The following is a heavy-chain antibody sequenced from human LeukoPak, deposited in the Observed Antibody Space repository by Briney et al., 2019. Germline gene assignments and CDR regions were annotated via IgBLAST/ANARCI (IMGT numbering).Heavy chain of an antibody. CDR2: IIPIFGTA. V-gene: IGHV1-69*13. CDR3: AGYSSSSYYFDY. Sequence: SVKVSCKASGYTFTTYDINWVRQAPGQGLEWMGGIIPIFGTANYAQKFQGRVTITADESTSTAYMELSSLRSEDTAVYYCAGYSSSSYYFDYWGQGTLVTVSS. J-gene: IGHJ4*02. CDR1: GYTFTTYD. D-gene: IGHD6-13*01.